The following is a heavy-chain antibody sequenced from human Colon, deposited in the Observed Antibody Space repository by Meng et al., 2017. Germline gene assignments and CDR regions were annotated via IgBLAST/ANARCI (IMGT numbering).Heavy chain of an antibody. V-gene: IGHV3-21*01. CDR3: TKDSAVGTTNGFYGMAV. CDR2: ITRSSDSI. CDR1: GFTFSYYS. J-gene: IGHJ6*02. D-gene: IGHD2-8*01. Sequence: GESLKISCAASGFTFSYYSMSWVRQAPGKGLEWVASITRSSDSIYYTDSVKGRFTISRDNAKNSLFMNMHSLRDEDTAVYYCTKDSAVGTTNGFYGMAVWGQGTSVTVSS.